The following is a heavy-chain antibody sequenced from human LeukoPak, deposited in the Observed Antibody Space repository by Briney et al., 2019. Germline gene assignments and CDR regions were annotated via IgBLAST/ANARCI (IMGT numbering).Heavy chain of an antibody. V-gene: IGHV4-4*07. CDR2: IYTSGST. J-gene: IGHJ4*02. CDR1: GGSVSAYY. D-gene: IGHD6-13*01. CDR3: ARNRGGSSPYYLDY. Sequence: SETLSLTGTVSGGSVSAYYWSWIRQPAGKGLEWIGRIYTSGSTNYNPSLKRGVTISVDKYKNQFSLKLSSVTAPDTAVYYCARNRGGSSPYYLDYWGQGTLVTVSS.